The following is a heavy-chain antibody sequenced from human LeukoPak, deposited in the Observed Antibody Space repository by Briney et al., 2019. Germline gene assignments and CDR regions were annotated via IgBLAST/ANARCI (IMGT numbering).Heavy chain of an antibody. CDR2: ISDSGGST. V-gene: IGHV3-23*01. CDR1: GFTFSNYD. Sequence: GGSLRLSCAASGFTFSNYDMSWVRQAPGKGLEWVSSISDSGGSTYYADSVKGRFTISRDNSKNTLYLQMNSLRAEDTAVYYCAKDKVELRYFDWFSNFDYWSQGTLVTVSS. D-gene: IGHD3-9*01. J-gene: IGHJ4*02. CDR3: AKDKVELRYFDWFSNFDY.